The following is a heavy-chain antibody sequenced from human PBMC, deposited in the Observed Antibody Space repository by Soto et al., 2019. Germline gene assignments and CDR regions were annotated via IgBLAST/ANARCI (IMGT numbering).Heavy chain of an antibody. CDR2: IWYDGSNK. J-gene: IGHJ4*02. CDR1: GFTFSSYG. D-gene: IGHD3-22*01. Sequence: PGGSLRLSCAASGFTFSSYGMHWVRQAPGKGLEWVAVIWYDGSNKYYADSVKGRFTISRDNSKNTLYLQMNSLRAEDTAVYYCAREATNYYDSSGYFYWGQGTLVTVSS. CDR3: AREATNYYDSSGYFY. V-gene: IGHV3-33*01.